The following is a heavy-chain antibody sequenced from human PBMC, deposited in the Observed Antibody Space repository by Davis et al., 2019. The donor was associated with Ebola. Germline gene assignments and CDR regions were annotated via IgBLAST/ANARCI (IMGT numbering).Heavy chain of an antibody. J-gene: IGHJ6*02. CDR1: ADTIKNYG. D-gene: IGHD5-18*01. V-gene: IGHV1-69*04. CDR2: IIPLLGKA. CDR3: ARAYSFGYTGMDV. Sequence: SAQVFCKASADTIKNYGISWVRQAPGQGLGWMGRIIPLLGKANYAQKFQGRVTITADKSTSTAYMELSSLRTEDTAVYYCARAYSFGYTGMDVWGQGTMVTVSS.